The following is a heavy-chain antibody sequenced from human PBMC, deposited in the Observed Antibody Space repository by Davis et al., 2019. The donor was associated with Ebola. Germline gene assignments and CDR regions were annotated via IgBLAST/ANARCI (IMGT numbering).Heavy chain of an antibody. CDR3: AKDQGRTSERGFGY. D-gene: IGHD3-10*01. J-gene: IGHJ4*02. CDR1: GFTFSSYA. CDR2: ISGSGGST. V-gene: IGHV3-23*01. Sequence: ESLKISCAASGFTFSSYAMSWVRQAPGKGLEWVSAISGSGGSTYYADSVKGRFTISRDNSKNTLYLQMNSLRAEDTAVYYCAKDQGRTSERGFGYWGQGTLVTVSS.